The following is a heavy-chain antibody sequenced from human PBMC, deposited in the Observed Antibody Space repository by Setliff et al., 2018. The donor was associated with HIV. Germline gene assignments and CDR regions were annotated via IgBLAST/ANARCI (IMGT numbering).Heavy chain of an antibody. J-gene: IGHJ6*04. Sequence: GASVKVSCKASGYTFTNYYMHWVRQAPGQGLEWMGWINPNSGGTNYGQNFQSRFTMTRDTSISTAYMELSSLTPEETALYYFAGGKGVGGVVITCGLYVWGKGTTVTVSS. D-gene: IGHD3-10*01. CDR2: INPNSGGT. CDR1: GYTFTNYY. CDR3: AGGKGVGGVVITCGLYV. V-gene: IGHV1-2*02.